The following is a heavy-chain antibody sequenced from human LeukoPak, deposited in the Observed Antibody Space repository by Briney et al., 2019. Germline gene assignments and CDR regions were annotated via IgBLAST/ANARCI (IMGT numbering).Heavy chain of an antibody. D-gene: IGHD5-24*01. Sequence: SETLSLTCTVSVGSISSYYWSWIRQPPEEGLGWRGYIYYSGSTNYNPSLKTRVTISVDTSKDQFSVKLSSVTAADTGVYCCARGNSRDGYNLGYWGQGTLVTVSS. V-gene: IGHV4-59*01. CDR2: IYYSGST. J-gene: IGHJ4*02. CDR1: VGSISSYY. CDR3: ARGNSRDGYNLGY.